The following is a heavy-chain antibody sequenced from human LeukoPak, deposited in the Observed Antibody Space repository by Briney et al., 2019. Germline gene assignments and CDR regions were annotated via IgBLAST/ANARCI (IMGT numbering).Heavy chain of an antibody. CDR1: GFTFSSYG. CDR2: IRYDGNDK. J-gene: IGHJ4*02. Sequence: PGGSLRLSCAASGFTFSSYGMHWVRQAPGKGLEWVAFIRYDGNDKYYADSVKGRFTISRDNSKNTLYLQMNSLRPEDTAVYYCAKVPGYISVHFDYWGQGTLVTVSS. V-gene: IGHV3-30*02. CDR3: AKVPGYISVHFDY. D-gene: IGHD5-18*01.